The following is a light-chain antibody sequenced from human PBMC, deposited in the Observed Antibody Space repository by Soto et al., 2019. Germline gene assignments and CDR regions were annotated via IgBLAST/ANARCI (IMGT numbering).Light chain of an antibody. CDR2: DVN. CDR3: SSYTSTSTRHV. Sequence: QSVLTQPASVSGSPGQSITISCTGTSSDVGAYNYVSWYQQHPGKAPKLIIYDVNNRPSGVSNRFSGSKSGNTASLTISGLQAEDEADYYCSSYTSTSTRHVFGTGTKLTVL. J-gene: IGLJ1*01. V-gene: IGLV2-14*01. CDR1: SSDVGAYNY.